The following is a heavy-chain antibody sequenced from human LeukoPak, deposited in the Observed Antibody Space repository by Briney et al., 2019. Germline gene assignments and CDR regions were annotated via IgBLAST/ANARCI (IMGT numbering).Heavy chain of an antibody. CDR1: GGSISNYY. D-gene: IGHD1-26*01. CDR3: AKSGGYGLIDY. V-gene: IGHV4-59*08. J-gene: IGHJ4*02. CDR2: VYYSGNI. Sequence: SETLSLTCTVSGGSISNYYWSWIRQPPGKGLEWIGYVYYSGNINYNSSLKSRVTISVDTSKNQFSLRLSSVTAADTAMYFCAKSGGYGLIDYWGQGTLVTVSS.